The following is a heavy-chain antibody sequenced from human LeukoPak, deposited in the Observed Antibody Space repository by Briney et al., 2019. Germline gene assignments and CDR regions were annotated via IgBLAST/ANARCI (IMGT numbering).Heavy chain of an antibody. CDR2: MNPNSGNT. V-gene: IGHV1-8*02. CDR1: GGTFSSYA. D-gene: IGHD2-2*02. CDR3: ARGLGLRYCSSTSCYKRGSDFDY. J-gene: IGHJ4*02. Sequence: ASVKVSCKASGGTFSSYAINWVRQATGQGLEWMGWMNPNSGNTGYAQKFQGRVTMTRNTSISTAYMELSSLRSEDTAVYYCARGLGLRYCSSTSCYKRGSDFDYWGQGTLITVSS.